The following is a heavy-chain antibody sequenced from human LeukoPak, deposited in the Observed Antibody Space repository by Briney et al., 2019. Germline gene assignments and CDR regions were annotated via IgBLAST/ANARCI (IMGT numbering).Heavy chain of an antibody. CDR1: GGSFSSYA. Sequence: ASVKVSCKASGGSFSSYAISWVRQAPGQGLEWMGGIIPIFGTANYAQKFQGRATITADESTSTAYMELSSLRSEDTAVYYCARERYCTNGVCYDYWGQGTLVTVSS. V-gene: IGHV1-69*13. CDR3: ARERYCTNGVCYDY. D-gene: IGHD2-8*01. J-gene: IGHJ4*02. CDR2: IIPIFGTA.